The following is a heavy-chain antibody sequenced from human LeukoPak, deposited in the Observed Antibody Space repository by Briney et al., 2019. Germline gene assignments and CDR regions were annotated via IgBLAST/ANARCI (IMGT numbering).Heavy chain of an antibody. Sequence: GGSLRLSCAASGFTVSSNEMSWVRQAPGKGLEWVSSISAGSTYYADSVKGRFTISRDNSKNTLYLQMNSLRAEDTAVYYCAKVLAAAYYFDSWGQGTLVTVSS. CDR3: AKVLAAAYYFDS. D-gene: IGHD6-13*01. CDR1: GFTVSSNE. V-gene: IGHV3-38-3*01. J-gene: IGHJ4*02. CDR2: ISAGST.